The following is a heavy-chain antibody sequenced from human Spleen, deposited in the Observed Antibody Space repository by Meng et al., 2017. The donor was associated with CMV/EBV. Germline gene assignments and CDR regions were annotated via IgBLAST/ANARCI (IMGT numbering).Heavy chain of an antibody. CDR2: MNPNSGNT. V-gene: IGHV1-8*02. D-gene: IGHD1-1*01. CDR3: ASRPTGGDY. Sequence: ASVKVSCKTSGYTFKGYNLNWVRQAPGQGLEWMGWMNPNSGNTGYAQKFQGRVTMTRNTSISTAYMELSSLRSEDTAVYYCASRPTGGDYWGQGTLVTVSS. J-gene: IGHJ4*02. CDR1: GYTFKGYN.